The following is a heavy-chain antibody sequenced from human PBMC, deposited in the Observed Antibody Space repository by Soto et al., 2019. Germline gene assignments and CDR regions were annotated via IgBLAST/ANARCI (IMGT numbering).Heavy chain of an antibody. J-gene: IGHJ5*02. CDR2: IYGSGST. D-gene: IGHD2-2*02. CDR3: AKGGAGCTSTSCYTSGWLDP. CDR1: GGSISSAY. V-gene: IGHV4-4*07. Sequence: TLSLTCTVSGGSISSAYWSWIRHSAGKGLEWIGHIYGSGSTNYNPSLKSRVTILGDTSRNQFSLKLSAMTAADTAVYYCAKGGAGCTSTSCYTSGWLDPWGQGTLVTVSS.